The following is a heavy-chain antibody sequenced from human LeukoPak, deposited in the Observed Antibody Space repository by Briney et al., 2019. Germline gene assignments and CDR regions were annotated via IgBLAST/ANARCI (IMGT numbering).Heavy chain of an antibody. J-gene: IGHJ4*02. CDR2: VHLDGRT. CDR1: GGSVINTNW. D-gene: IGHD3-3*01. V-gene: IGHV4-4*02. CDR3: AREGGFYRPLDY. Sequence: ASETLSLTCGVSGGSVINTNWWTWVRQPPGKGLEWIGEVHLDGRTNYNPSLESRLTMSVDVSENQVSLKLTSVTAADTAGYYCAREGGFYRPLDYSGQGTLVTVSS.